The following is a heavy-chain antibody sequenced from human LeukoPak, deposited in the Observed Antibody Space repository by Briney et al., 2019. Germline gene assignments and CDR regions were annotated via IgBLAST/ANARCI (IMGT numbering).Heavy chain of an antibody. D-gene: IGHD3-16*01. V-gene: IGHV3-23*01. CDR2: ISGSSDTT. Sequence: GGSLRLSCAGSGFTFSSYAMSWVRQAPGKGLEWVSVISGSSDTTYYADSVKGRFIISRDNSKNTLYLQMNSLRAEDTAVYYCAKRIGGVNSFDHWGQGTLVIVSS. J-gene: IGHJ4*02. CDR3: AKRIGGVNSFDH. CDR1: GFTFSSYA.